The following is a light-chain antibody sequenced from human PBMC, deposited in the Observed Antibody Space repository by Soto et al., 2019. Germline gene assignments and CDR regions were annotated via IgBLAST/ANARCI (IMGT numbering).Light chain of an antibody. CDR3: QQLNGYPRT. CDR1: QSVSIN. Sequence: EIVMTQSPATLSVSPGERATLSCRASQSVSINLAWYQQRPGQAPRLLIYGASTRATGIPARFSGSGSGTDFTLTISSLQSEDFATYYCQQLNGYPRTFGQGTKVDIK. J-gene: IGKJ1*01. V-gene: IGKV3-15*01. CDR2: GAS.